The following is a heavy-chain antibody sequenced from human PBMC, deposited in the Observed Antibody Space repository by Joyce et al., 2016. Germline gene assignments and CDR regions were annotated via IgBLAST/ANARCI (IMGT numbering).Heavy chain of an antibody. D-gene: IGHD3-10*01. CDR2: VNDRGRS. Sequence: QVQLQEWGAGLLKPSETLSLTCAVYGGSLSGYYWSWIRQAPGMGLEWIGEVNDRGRSNYNPSLKSRATTSMDTSKKQFSLRLRTVTAADTAVYFCARARRGIILARGEMGEYLQHWGRGTVVIVSS. CDR3: ARARRGIILARGEMGEYLQH. V-gene: IGHV4-34*01. CDR1: GGSLSGYY. J-gene: IGHJ1*01.